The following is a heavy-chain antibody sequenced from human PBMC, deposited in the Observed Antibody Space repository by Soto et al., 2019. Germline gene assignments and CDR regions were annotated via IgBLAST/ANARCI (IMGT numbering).Heavy chain of an antibody. V-gene: IGHV1-46*01. CDR2: INPSGGST. CDR3: ASVGSGYYPYNWFDP. D-gene: IGHD3-22*01. CDR1: GYTLTSYY. J-gene: IGHJ5*02. Sequence: ASVKVSCKASGYTLTSYYMHWVRQAPGQGLEWMGIINPSGGSTSYAQKFQGRVTMTRDTSTSTVYMELSSLRSEDTAVYYCASVGSGYYPYNWFDPWGQGTLVTVSS.